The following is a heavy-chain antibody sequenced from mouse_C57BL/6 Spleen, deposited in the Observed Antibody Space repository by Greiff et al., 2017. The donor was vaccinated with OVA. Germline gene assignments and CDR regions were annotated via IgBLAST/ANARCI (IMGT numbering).Heavy chain of an antibody. D-gene: IGHD2-4*01. Sequence: EVMLVESGGGLVKPGGSLKLSCAASGFTFSDYGMHWVRQAPEKGLEWVAYISSGSSTIYYADTVKGRFTISRDNAKNTLFLQMTSLRSEDTAMYYCARIYYDYDGGVYYAMDYWGQGTSVTVSS. CDR3: ARIYYDYDGGVYYAMDY. V-gene: IGHV5-17*01. CDR1: GFTFSDYG. J-gene: IGHJ4*01. CDR2: ISSGSSTI.